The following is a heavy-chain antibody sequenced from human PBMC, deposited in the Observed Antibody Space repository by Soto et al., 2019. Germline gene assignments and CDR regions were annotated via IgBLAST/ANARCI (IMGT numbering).Heavy chain of an antibody. CDR2: INADNGNT. CDR1: GYTFSGSV. V-gene: IGHV1-3*01. J-gene: IGHJ4*02. CDR3: ASEIDATTATSLDY. Sequence: QVQLVQSGAEVKKPGASVKVSCKASGYTFSGSVMHWVRQAPGQGLEWMGWINADNGNTKYSQKFQGRVTMTCDTSASTAYMELSSLRYEDTAIYYCASEIDATTATSLDYWAQGTLVTVSS. D-gene: IGHD4-17*01.